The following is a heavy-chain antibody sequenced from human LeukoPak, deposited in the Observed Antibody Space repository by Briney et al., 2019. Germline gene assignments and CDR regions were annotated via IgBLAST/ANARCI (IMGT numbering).Heavy chain of an antibody. Sequence: GASVKVSCKASGYTFTGYYMHWVRQAPGQGLEWMGWINPNSGGTNYAQKFQGRVTMTRDTSISTAYMELSRLRSDDTAVYYCARAAAGIAVAGTFGYWGQGTLVTVSS. CDR1: GYTFTGYY. D-gene: IGHD6-19*01. CDR3: ARAAAGIAVAGTFGY. V-gene: IGHV1-2*02. CDR2: INPNSGGT. J-gene: IGHJ4*02.